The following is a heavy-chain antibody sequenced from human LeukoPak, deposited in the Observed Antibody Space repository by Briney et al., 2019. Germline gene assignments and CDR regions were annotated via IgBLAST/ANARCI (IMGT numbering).Heavy chain of an antibody. J-gene: IGHJ4*02. D-gene: IGHD3-22*01. CDR2: IYYSGST. Sequence: SETLSLTCAVYGGSFSGYYWSWIRQPPGKGLEWIGYIYYSGSTYYNPSLKSRVTISVDTSKNQFSLKLSSVTAADTAVYYCARWDSSLTYYFDYWGQGTLVTVSS. CDR1: GGSFSGYY. V-gene: IGHV4-30-4*08. CDR3: ARWDSSLTYYFDY.